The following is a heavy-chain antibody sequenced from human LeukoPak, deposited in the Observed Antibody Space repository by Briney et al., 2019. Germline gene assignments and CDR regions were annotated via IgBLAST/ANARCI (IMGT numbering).Heavy chain of an antibody. V-gene: IGHV1-8*01. D-gene: IGHD6-13*01. CDR1: GYTFTSYD. CDR3: ARGKIAGSSSWYSSWFDP. Sequence: AASVKVSCKASGYTFTSYDINWVRQATGQGLEWMGWMNPNSGNTGYAQKFQGRVTMTRNTSISTAYMELSSLRSEDTAVYYCARGKIAGSSSWYSSWFDPWGQGTLVTVSS. J-gene: IGHJ5*02. CDR2: MNPNSGNT.